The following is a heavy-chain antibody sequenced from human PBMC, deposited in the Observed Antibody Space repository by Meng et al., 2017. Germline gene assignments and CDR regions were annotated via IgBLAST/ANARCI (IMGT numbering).Heavy chain of an antibody. J-gene: IGHJ4*02. D-gene: IGHD6-19*01. CDR3: ARAIAVSGTGRFDY. V-gene: IGHV1-3*01. Sequence: QRQLVLTGADVKKPGASVKVSCKASVYTCTTYTIHWVRQPSAQRLEWMGWSNAGNSDTKYSQKLQGRVTITRDTSASTVYMEVSSLRSEDTGVYYCARAIAVSGTGRFDYWGQGTLVTVSS. CDR2: SNAGNSDT. CDR1: VYTCTTYT.